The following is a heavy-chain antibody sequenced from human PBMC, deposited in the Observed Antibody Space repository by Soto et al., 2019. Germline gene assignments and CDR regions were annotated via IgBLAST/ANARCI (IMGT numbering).Heavy chain of an antibody. Sequence: QITLKESGPPLVKPTQTLTMTCTVSGFSVSTRGVGVGWIRQPPGKALEWVALIYWDGDDRYSPSLKSRLTITKDTAKNLVVLTMTNMDPADTATYYCARQQSGGHYFDYWGQGSLVTVSS. D-gene: IGHD3-10*01. CDR1: GFSVSTRGVG. CDR2: IYWDGDD. J-gene: IGHJ4*02. CDR3: ARQQSGGHYFDY. V-gene: IGHV2-5*02.